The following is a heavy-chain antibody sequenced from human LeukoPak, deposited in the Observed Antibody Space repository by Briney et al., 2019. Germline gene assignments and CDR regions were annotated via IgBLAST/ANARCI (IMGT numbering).Heavy chain of an antibody. CDR2: IYYSGST. CDR3: ASSYSSGWYVFDY. D-gene: IGHD6-19*01. CDR1: GGSIRGYY. Sequence: SETLSLTCTVSGGSIRGYYWGWIRQPPGKGLEWIGTIYYSGSTYYNPSLKSRVTISVDTSKNQFSLKLSSVTAADTAVYYCASSYSSGWYVFDYWGQGTLVTVSS. J-gene: IGHJ4*02. V-gene: IGHV4-39*01.